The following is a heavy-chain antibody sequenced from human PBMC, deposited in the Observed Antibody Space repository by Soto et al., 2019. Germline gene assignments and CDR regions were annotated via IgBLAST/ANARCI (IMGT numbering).Heavy chain of an antibody. V-gene: IGHV3-23*01. Sequence: GGSLRLSCAASGFTFSSYAMSWVRQAPGKGLEWVSAISGSGGSTYYADSVKGRFTISRDNSKNTLYLQMNSLRAEDTAVYYCAKNLSSGPRTTRKVAGFDYWGQGTLVTVSS. CDR2: ISGSGGST. CDR3: AKNLSSGPRTTRKVAGFDY. J-gene: IGHJ4*02. CDR1: GFTFSSYA. D-gene: IGHD5-12*01.